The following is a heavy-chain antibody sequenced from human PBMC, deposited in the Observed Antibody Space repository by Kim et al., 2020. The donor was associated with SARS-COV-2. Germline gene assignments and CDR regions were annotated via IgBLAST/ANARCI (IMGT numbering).Heavy chain of an antibody. Sequence: GGSLRLSCAASGLTFSSYEMNWVRQAPGKGLEWVSYISSSGSTIYYADSVKGRFTISRDNAKNSLYLQMNSLRAEDTAVYYCASSCQQLACYYYYGMDVWGQGTTVTVSS. CDR1: GLTFSSYE. CDR2: ISSSGSTI. CDR3: ASSCQQLACYYYYGMDV. D-gene: IGHD6-13*01. V-gene: IGHV3-48*03. J-gene: IGHJ6*02.